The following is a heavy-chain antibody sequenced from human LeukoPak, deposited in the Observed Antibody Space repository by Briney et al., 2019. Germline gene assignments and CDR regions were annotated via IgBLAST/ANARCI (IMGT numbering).Heavy chain of an antibody. V-gene: IGHV1-2*02. J-gene: IGHJ5*02. CDR3: ARRDAPGNFYSLGWFDP. D-gene: IGHD3-10*01. CDR2: VHPISGDT. CDR1: GYTFTAHY. Sequence: ASVKVSCKASGYTFTAHYIHWVRQAPGQGLEWMGWVHPISGDTNYAQRFQGRVTMTRDTSITTAYMDLSRLASDDTAVYYCARRDAPGNFYSLGWFDPWGRGTLVTVSS.